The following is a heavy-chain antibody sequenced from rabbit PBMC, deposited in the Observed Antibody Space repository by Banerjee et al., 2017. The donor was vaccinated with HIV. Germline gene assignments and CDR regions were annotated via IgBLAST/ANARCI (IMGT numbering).Heavy chain of an antibody. D-gene: IGHD1-1*01. Sequence: QEQLVESGGDLVKPEGSLTLTCTASGFSFSSSYWISWVRQAPGKGLEWIACIYAGSSGSTYYASWAKGRFTISKTSSTTVTLQMTSLTAADTATYFCAREGASSAGYYLWGPGTLVTVS. CDR1: GFSFSSSYW. CDR2: IYAGSSGST. V-gene: IGHV1S45*01. CDR3: AREGASSAGYYL. J-gene: IGHJ6*01.